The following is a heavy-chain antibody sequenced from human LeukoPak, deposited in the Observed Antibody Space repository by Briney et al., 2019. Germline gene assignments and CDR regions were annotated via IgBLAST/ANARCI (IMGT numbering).Heavy chain of an antibody. D-gene: IGHD2-21*01. J-gene: IGHJ6*02. CDR3: ARAPQLAYRGGDCSYYGMDV. V-gene: IGHV4-61*02. CDR1: GASISSGSYY. CDR2: VYTSGST. Sequence: SETLSLTCTVSGASISSGSYYWSWIRQPAGKGLEWIGRVYTSGSTNYNPSLKSRVNISLDTPKNQFSLKLSSVTAADTAVYYCARAPQLAYRGGDCSYYGMDVWGQGTTVTVSS.